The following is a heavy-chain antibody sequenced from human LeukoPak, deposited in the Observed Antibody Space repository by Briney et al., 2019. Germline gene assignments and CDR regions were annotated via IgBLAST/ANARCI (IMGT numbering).Heavy chain of an antibody. D-gene: IGHD2-2*01. J-gene: IGHJ5*02. Sequence: SVKVSCKASGGTFSSYAMSWVRQAPGQGLEWMGGIIPIFGTANYAQKFQGRVTITTDESTSTAYMELSSLRSEDTAVYYCARGIEVVPATWFDPWGQGTLVTVSS. CDR1: GGTFSSYA. CDR2: IIPIFGTA. CDR3: ARGIEVVPATWFDP. V-gene: IGHV1-69*05.